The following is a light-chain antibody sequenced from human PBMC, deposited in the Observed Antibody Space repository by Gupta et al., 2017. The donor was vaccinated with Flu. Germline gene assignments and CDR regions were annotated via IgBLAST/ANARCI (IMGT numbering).Light chain of an antibody. CDR3: QVWDTTTDHVI. CDR1: NIGSKR. CDR2: DDG. J-gene: IGLJ2*01. Sequence: GKTATITCGGKNIGSKRVNWYQQKPGRAPVLVVHDDGDRPSGIPERFSDSNSGNTATLTITRVEDGDEADYYCQVWDTTTDHVIFGGGTKLTVL. V-gene: IGLV3-21*03.